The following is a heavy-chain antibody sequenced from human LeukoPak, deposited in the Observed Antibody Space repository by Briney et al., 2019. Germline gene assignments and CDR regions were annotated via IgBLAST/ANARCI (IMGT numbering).Heavy chain of an antibody. V-gene: IGHV3-48*03. J-gene: IGHJ4*02. CDR2: ISSSGSTI. Sequence: QTGGSLRLSCAASGFTFSSYEMNWVRQAPGKGLEWVSYISSSGSTIYYADSVKGRFTISRDNAKNSLYLQMNSLRAEDTAVYYCARVSSSGYYIEYWGQGTLVTVSS. CDR3: ARVSSSGYYIEY. CDR1: GFTFSSYE. D-gene: IGHD3-22*01.